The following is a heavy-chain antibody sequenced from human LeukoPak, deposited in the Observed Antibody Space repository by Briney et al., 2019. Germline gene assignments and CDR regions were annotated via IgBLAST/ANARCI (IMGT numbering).Heavy chain of an antibody. V-gene: IGHV3-23*01. D-gene: IGHD4-17*01. J-gene: IGHJ4*02. CDR3: ARETVYGDYFDY. CDR1: GFTLSSYA. Sequence: GGSLRLSCAASGFTLSSYAMSWVRQGPGKGLEWVSDISVSGNTYHADSVKGRFTISRDSSKNTLYLQMNSLRAEDTALYYCARETVYGDYFDYWGQGTLVTVSS. CDR2: ISVSGNT.